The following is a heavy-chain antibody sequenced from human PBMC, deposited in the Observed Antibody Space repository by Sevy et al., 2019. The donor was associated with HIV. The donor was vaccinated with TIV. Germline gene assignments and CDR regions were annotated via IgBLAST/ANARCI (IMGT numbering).Heavy chain of an antibody. CDR2: ISSRDSTI. D-gene: IGHD1-26*01. CDR3: ARDRVGATGLGYFQH. Sequence: GGSLRLSCAASGFTFSNYEMNWVRQAPGKGLEWVSYISSRDSTIYYADSVRGRFIISRDNAKNSLYLQMNSLRAEDTAVYYCARDRVGATGLGYFQHWGQGTLVTVSS. V-gene: IGHV3-48*03. J-gene: IGHJ1*01. CDR1: GFTFSNYE.